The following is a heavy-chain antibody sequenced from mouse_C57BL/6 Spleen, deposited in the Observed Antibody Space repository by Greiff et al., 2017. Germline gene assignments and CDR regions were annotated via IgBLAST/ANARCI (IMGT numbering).Heavy chain of an antibody. CDR3: ARRGLGRSNYFDY. J-gene: IGHJ2*01. CDR1: GYSFTGYY. V-gene: IGHV1-42*01. Sequence: VQLQQSGPELVKPGASVKISCKASGYSFTGYYMNWVKQSPEKSLEWIGEINPSTGGTTYNQKFKAKATLTVDKSSSTAYMQLKSLTSEDSAVYYCARRGLGRSNYFDYWGQGTTLTVSS. D-gene: IGHD4-1*01. CDR2: INPSTGGT.